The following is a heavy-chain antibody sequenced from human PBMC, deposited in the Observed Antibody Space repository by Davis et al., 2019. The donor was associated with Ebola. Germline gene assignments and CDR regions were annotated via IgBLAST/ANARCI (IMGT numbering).Heavy chain of an antibody. D-gene: IGHD1-26*01. V-gene: IGHV3-30*03. Sequence: PGGSLRLSCAASGFTFNSYGMHWVRQAPGKGLEWLAVISDDGSNKYYVDSVKGRFIISRDDAKNSLYLQMNSLRAEDTAVYYCVRVYSGSYDPWGQGTLVTVSS. CDR2: ISDDGSNK. CDR1: GFTFNSYG. CDR3: VRVYSGSYDP. J-gene: IGHJ5*02.